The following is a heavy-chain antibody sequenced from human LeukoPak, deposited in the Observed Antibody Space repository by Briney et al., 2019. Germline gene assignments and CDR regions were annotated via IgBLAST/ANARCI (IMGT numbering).Heavy chain of an antibody. CDR1: GGSISSYY. D-gene: IGHD6-13*01. J-gene: IGHJ4*02. Sequence: SETLSLTCTVSGGSISSYYWNWIRQPPGKGLEWIGFIYYSGTTNYNPSLKSRVTISVDTSKNQFSLKLGSVTAADTAVYYCARADSSSWYLLFYWGQGTLVTVSS. V-gene: IGHV4-59*01. CDR3: ARADSSSWYLLFY. CDR2: IYYSGTT.